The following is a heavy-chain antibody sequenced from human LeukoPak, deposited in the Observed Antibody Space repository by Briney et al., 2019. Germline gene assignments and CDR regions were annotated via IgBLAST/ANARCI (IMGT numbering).Heavy chain of an antibody. CDR1: EFTFSDYY. V-gene: IGHV3-11*01. CDR2: ISSSGSTM. D-gene: IGHD4-17*01. CDR3: ARAGGYGDYGVGY. J-gene: IGHJ4*02. Sequence: SGGSLRLSCAASEFTFSDYYMYWIRQAPGKGLEWFSYISSSGSTMYYADSVEGRFTISRDNAKSSLYLQMNSLRAEDTAVYYCARAGGYGDYGVGYWGQGTRVTVS.